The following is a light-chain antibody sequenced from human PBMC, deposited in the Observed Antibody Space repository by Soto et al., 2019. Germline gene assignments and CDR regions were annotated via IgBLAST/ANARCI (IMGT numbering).Light chain of an antibody. Sequence: QSALTQPPSASGSPGQSVTISCTGTSSDVGGYNYVSWYQQHPGKAPKLMIYEVSKWSSGVPDRFSGSKSGNTASLTVSGLQAEDEANYYCCSYTDIALDVVFGGGTKVTVL. J-gene: IGLJ2*01. V-gene: IGLV2-8*01. CDR3: CSYTDIALDVV. CDR1: SSDVGGYNY. CDR2: EVS.